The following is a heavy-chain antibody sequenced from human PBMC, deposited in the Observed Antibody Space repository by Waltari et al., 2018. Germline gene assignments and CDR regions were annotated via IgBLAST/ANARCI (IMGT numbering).Heavy chain of an antibody. Sequence: QVQLQQWGAGLLKPSETLSLTCAVYGGSFSGYYWSWNRQPPGKGLEWIGEINHSGSTNYNPSLKSRVTISVDTSKNQFSLKLSSVTAADTAVYYCASNRYYDSSGYYSWFDPWGQGTLVTVSS. V-gene: IGHV4-34*01. CDR3: ASNRYYDSSGYYSWFDP. D-gene: IGHD3-22*01. CDR2: INHSGST. CDR1: GGSFSGYY. J-gene: IGHJ5*02.